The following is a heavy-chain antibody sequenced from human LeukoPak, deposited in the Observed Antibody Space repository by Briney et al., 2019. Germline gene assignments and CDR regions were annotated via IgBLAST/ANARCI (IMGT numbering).Heavy chain of an antibody. CDR2: ISYDGGTE. J-gene: IGHJ4*02. V-gene: IGHV3-30*18. D-gene: IGHD6-6*01. CDR3: AKDKMAYSTSSWDY. CDR1: GFAFSNYA. Sequence: GRSLRLSCAASGFAFSNYAMHWVRQAPGKGLEWVAVISYDGGTEYYADSVKGRFTISRDNSKNTLYLQMNSLRAEDTAVYYCAKDKMAYSTSSWDYWGQGTLVTVSS.